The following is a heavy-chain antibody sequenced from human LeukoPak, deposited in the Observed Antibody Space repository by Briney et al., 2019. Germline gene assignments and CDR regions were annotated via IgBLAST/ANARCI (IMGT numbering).Heavy chain of an antibody. CDR3: ATDFYDTT. V-gene: IGHV3-15*01. Sequence: GGSLRLSCAASGFTFSSYAMSWVRQAPGKGLEWVGRIRSNSDGGTIDYAAPVKGRFALSRDDSKNTLYLQMNSLQTEDTAVYYCATDFYDTTWGQGTLVTVSS. CDR1: GFTFSSYA. D-gene: IGHD3-22*01. J-gene: IGHJ5*02. CDR2: IRSNSDGGTI.